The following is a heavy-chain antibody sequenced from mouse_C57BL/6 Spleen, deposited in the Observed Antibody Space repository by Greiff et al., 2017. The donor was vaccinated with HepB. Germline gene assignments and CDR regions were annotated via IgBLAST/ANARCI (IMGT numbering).Heavy chain of an antibody. CDR1: GFTFSSYG. J-gene: IGHJ3*01. CDR3: ARHRIYYDPFAY. D-gene: IGHD2-4*01. CDR2: ISSCGSYT. V-gene: IGHV5-6*01. Sequence: VQLVESGGDLVKPGGSLKLSCAASGFTFSSYGMSWVRQTAEKRLEWVATISSCGSYTYYPDSVKGRFTISRDNAKNTLYLQMSRLKSEDTAMYYCARHRIYYDPFAYWGQGTLVTVSA.